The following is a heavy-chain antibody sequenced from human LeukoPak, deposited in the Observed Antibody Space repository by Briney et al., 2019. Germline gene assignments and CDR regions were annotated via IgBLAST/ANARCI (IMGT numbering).Heavy chain of an antibody. Sequence: SETLSLTCTVSGGSISSYYWSWIRQPPGKGLEWIGYIYYSGSTNYNPSLKSRVTISVDTSKNQFSLNLSSVTAADTAVYYCARSPRYFDWFFDYWGQGTLVTVSS. J-gene: IGHJ4*02. CDR1: GGSISSYY. V-gene: IGHV4-59*01. D-gene: IGHD3-9*01. CDR3: ARSPRYFDWFFDY. CDR2: IYYSGST.